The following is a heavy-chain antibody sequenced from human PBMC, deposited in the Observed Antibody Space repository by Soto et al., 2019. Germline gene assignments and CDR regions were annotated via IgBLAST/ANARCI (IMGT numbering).Heavy chain of an antibody. V-gene: IGHV3-30*04. J-gene: IGHJ4*02. CDR2: IAFDGSNK. CDR3: ARSYGPFYDSSYYGLARNYFDY. Sequence: PGGSLRLSCVGSGFTFGSHAMNWVRQAPGKGLEWVSVIAFDGSNKYYADSVRGRFTISRDNSKNTLFLQMDSLRPDDSAIYYCARSYGPFYDSSYYGLARNYFDYWGRGTLVTVSS. CDR1: GFTFGSHA. D-gene: IGHD3-22*01.